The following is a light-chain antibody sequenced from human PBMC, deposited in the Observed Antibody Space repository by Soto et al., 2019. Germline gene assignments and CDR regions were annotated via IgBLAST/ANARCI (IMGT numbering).Light chain of an antibody. CDR2: DAS. V-gene: IGKV1-5*01. Sequence: DIHMTQSPSTLSASVGYRFTITCRASQSISSWLAWYQQKPGKAPKLXIYDASSLESGVQSRFSGSGSGTEFTLTISSMQPDDFATYYCQQYNSYSAFGGGTKV. J-gene: IGKJ4*01. CDR1: QSISSW. CDR3: QQYNSYSA.